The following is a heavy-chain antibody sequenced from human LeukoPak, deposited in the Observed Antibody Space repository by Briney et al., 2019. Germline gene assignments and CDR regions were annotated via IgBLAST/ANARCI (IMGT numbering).Heavy chain of an antibody. J-gene: IGHJ4*02. CDR1: GFTFDSYA. CDR2: ISGSATGT. V-gene: IGHV3-23*01. CDR3: AKSGEYSSSSAPYNYFDY. Sequence: GGSLRLSCAASGFTFDSYAMGWVRRAPGRGLEWVSAISGSATGTYYADSVKGRFAISRDNSKKTLHLQMNSLRAEDTAIYYCAKSGEYSSSSAPYNYFDYWGQGTLVTVSS. D-gene: IGHD6-6*01.